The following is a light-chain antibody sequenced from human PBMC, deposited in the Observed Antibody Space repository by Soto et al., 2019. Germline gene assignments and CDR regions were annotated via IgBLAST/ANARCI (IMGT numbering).Light chain of an antibody. CDR3: QQYYNWPPLT. V-gene: IGKV3-15*01. J-gene: IGKJ4*01. Sequence: VTTLSPPTLSLSPGERVALSCRASQSISINLAWIQQKPGQGPRLLMTGASTRATGVPDRFSGSGSGTEFTLTINSLQSDDFATYYCQQYYNWPPLTFGGGTKV. CDR1: QSISIN. CDR2: GAS.